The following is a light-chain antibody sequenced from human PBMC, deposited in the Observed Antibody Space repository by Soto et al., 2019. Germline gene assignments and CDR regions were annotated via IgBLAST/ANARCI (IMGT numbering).Light chain of an antibody. CDR3: CSYRSTSTLV. Sequence: QSVLTQPASVSGSPGQSVTLSCTGTSSDIGAYKYVSWYQHHSGKSPRLMIYEGSNRPSGVSNRFSASKSGNTASLTISGLQAEDDADYYCCSYRSTSTLVVGGGTKVTVL. CDR1: SSDIGAYKY. J-gene: IGLJ2*01. CDR2: EGS. V-gene: IGLV2-14*01.